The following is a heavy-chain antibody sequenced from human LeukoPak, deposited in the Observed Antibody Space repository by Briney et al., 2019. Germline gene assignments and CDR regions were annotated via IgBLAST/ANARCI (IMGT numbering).Heavy chain of an antibody. CDR2: INWKTGNG. J-gene: IGHJ2*01. CDR1: GFNFDDYA. V-gene: IGHV3-9*01. D-gene: IGHD5-24*01. CDR3: TRRAARWQFDL. Sequence: RPGGSLRLSFAAPGFNFDDYAIHWVRKAPGRGLKWVSGINWKTGNGIYADSVKGRFTISRDNAKNSLYLQMSSLRAEDTALYYCTRRAARWQFDLWGRGTLLTVSS.